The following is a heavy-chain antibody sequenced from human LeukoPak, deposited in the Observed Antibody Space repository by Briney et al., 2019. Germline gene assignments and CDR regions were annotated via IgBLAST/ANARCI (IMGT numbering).Heavy chain of an antibody. J-gene: IGHJ4*02. V-gene: IGHV3-23*01. D-gene: IGHD2-15*01. Sequence: GGSLRLSCAASGFTFSSHAMSWVRQAPGKGLEWVSPICGSGGGTYYADSVKGRFTISRDNSKNTLYLQMNSLRAEDTAVYYCAKRGDCSGGRCYPLGYYFDSWGQGTLVTVSS. CDR2: ICGSGGGT. CDR3: AKRGDCSGGRCYPLGYYFDS. CDR1: GFTFSSHA.